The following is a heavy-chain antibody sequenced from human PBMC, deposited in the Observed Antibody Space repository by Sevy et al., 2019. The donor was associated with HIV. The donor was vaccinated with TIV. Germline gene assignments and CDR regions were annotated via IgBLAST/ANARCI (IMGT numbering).Heavy chain of an antibody. J-gene: IGHJ3*02. CDR1: GFTFSNHG. CDR3: AKDRKVLLVVYAIPFDVFDI. Sequence: GGSLRLSCAASGFTFSNHGMHWVRQAPGKGLEWVAFIRYDGSNEYYGDSGKGRFTISRDNSKNTLYPQMNSLRPEDTAVYYCAKDRKVLLVVYAIPFDVFDIWGQGTMVTVSS. CDR2: IRYDGSNE. V-gene: IGHV3-30*02. D-gene: IGHD2-8*02.